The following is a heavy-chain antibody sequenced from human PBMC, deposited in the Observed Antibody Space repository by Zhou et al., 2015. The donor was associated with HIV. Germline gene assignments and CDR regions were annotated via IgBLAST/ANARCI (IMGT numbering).Heavy chain of an antibody. J-gene: IGHJ3*01. D-gene: IGHD1-14*01. CDR3: ARSSVNHDDAFDL. V-gene: IGHV1-69*06. CDR1: GGTFSGSD. Sequence: QVQLVQSGVEVKKPGSSVKVSCKASGGTFSGSDISWVRQAPGQGLEWMGGITPMFDTQRYAQKFRARLTITVDKITDTAYLELSSLTSEDTAIYFCARSSVNHDDAFDLWGQGTNVIVSS. CDR2: ITPMFDTQ.